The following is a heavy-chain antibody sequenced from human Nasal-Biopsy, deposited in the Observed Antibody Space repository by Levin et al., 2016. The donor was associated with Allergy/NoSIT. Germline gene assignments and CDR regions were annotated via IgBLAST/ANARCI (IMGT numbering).Heavy chain of an antibody. CDR2: INPTNGGT. CDR3: ARRRMDALFGLDV. CDR1: GFSLTNYN. V-gene: IGHV1-2*02. D-gene: IGHD2-2*01. Sequence: ASVKVSCKASGFSLTNYNIHWVRQAPGMGLEYMGWINPTNGGTKIGKKFQGRASMTRDTSVSTAHLEMTPLTSEDTATYFCARRRMDALFGLDVWGQGTTVSVSS. J-gene: IGHJ6*02.